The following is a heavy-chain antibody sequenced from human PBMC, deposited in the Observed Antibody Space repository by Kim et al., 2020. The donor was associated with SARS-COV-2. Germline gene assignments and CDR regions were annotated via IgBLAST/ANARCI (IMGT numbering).Heavy chain of an antibody. CDR1: GGSFSGYY. J-gene: IGHJ5*02. CDR2: INHSGST. CDR3: AMDRGAAYDFWRGWGHWFDP. D-gene: IGHD3-3*01. V-gene: IGHV4-34*01. Sequence: SQTLSLTCAVYGGSFSGYYWSWIRQPPGKGLEWIGEINHSGSTNYNPSLKSRVTISVDTSKNQFSLKLSSVTAADTAVYYCAMDRGAAYDFWRGWGHWFDPWGQGTLVTVSS.